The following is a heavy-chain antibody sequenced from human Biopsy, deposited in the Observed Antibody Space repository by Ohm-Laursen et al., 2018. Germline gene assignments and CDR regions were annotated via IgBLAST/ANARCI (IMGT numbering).Heavy chain of an antibody. J-gene: IGHJ6*02. CDR2: IVVGSGHT. Sequence: SVKVSCKSSGFTFSSSAVQWVRQARGQRLGWLGWIVVGSGHTDYAQKFQERVTITRDMSTSTAYMELTSLRSEDTAVYYCAATSTLYYYYYAMDVWDQGTTIPVSS. CDR1: GFTFSSSA. CDR3: AATSTLYYYYYAMDV. V-gene: IGHV1-58*01.